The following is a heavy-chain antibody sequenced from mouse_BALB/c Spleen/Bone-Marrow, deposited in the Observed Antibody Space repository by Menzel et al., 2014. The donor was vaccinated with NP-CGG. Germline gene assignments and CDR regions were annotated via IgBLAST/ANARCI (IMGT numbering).Heavy chain of an antibody. CDR1: GFTFSNYG. Sequence: EVKLEESGGDLVKPGGSLKLSCAASGFTFSNYGMSWVRQTPDKRLEWVATISSGGSYTYFPDSVKGRFTISRDNAKNTLYLQMNSLKSEDAAMYYCARLTPDHAMDYWGQGTSVTVSS. D-gene: IGHD1-3*01. V-gene: IGHV5-6*02. CDR3: ARLTPDHAMDY. J-gene: IGHJ4*01. CDR2: ISSGGSYT.